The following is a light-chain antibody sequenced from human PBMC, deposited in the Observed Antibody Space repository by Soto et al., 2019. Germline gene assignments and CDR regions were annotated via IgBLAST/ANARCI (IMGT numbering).Light chain of an antibody. Sequence: QSVLTQPASVSGSPGQSITISCTGTSSDAGGYNYVSWYQQHPGKAPKLMIYEVSNRPSGVSNRFSGSKSGNTASLTISGLQAEDEADYYCSSYTSSSTLRVFGTGTKLTVL. CDR2: EVS. CDR1: SSDAGGYNY. J-gene: IGLJ1*01. V-gene: IGLV2-14*01. CDR3: SSYTSSSTLRV.